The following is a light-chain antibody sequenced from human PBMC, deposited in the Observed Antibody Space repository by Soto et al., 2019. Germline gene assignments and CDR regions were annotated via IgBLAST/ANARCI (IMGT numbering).Light chain of an antibody. CDR2: DVS. V-gene: IGLV2-11*01. J-gene: IGLJ1*01. CDR1: SSDVGGYNY. Sequence: QSVLTQPRSVSGSPGQSVTISCTGTSSDVGGYNYVSWYQQHPGKAPKLMIYDVSKRPSGVPDRFSGSKSGNTASLTISGLQAEDEADYYCCSYAGGYTFLYVFGTGTKLTVL. CDR3: CSYAGGYTFLYV.